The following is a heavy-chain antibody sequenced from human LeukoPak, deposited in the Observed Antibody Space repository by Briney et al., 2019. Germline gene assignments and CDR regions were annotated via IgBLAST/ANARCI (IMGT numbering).Heavy chain of an antibody. CDR2: ISSSGSTI. D-gene: IGHD5-18*01. CDR3: ARRGSSYGYGVVDV. V-gene: IGHV3-48*03. Sequence: GGSLRLSCAASGFTFSSYEMNWVRQAPGKGLEWVSYISSSGSTIYYADSVKGRFTISRDNAKNSLYLQMNSLRAEDTAVYYCARRGSSYGYGVVDVWGNGTTVTVYS. J-gene: IGHJ6*04. CDR1: GFTFSSYE.